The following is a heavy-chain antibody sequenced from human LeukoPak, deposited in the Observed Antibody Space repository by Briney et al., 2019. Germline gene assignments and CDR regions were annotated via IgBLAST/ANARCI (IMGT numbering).Heavy chain of an antibody. Sequence: SVKVSCKASGGTFSSYAISWVRQAPGQGLEWMGGIIPIFGTANYAQKFQGRVTITADKSTSTAYMELSSLRSEDTAVYYCARDAPYCSSTSCYAGYWGQGTLVTVSS. CDR3: ARDAPYCSSTSCYAGY. V-gene: IGHV1-69*06. J-gene: IGHJ4*02. CDR1: GGTFSSYA. D-gene: IGHD2-2*01. CDR2: IIPIFGTA.